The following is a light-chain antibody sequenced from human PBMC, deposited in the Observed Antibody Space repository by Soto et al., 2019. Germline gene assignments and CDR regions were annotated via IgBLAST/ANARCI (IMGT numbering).Light chain of an antibody. CDR1: QSVISY. CDR3: QERSNWPRFT. V-gene: IGKV3-11*01. Sequence: EIMLTQCPATLSLSPVERATLSCRASQSVISYLAWYQQKPGQAPRLLMYDVSNRATGIPARFSGSGSGIDFTLTISSLEAEDFAIYYCQERSNWPRFTFGPGTKWIS. J-gene: IGKJ3*01. CDR2: DVS.